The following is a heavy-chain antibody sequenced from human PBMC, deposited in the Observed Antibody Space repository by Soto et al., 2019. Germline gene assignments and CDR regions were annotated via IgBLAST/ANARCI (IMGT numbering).Heavy chain of an antibody. J-gene: IGHJ4*02. V-gene: IGHV4-59*01. CDR1: GGSISSYY. CDR3: ARNVPFIVRGVTLYYYFDY. Sequence: QVQLQESGPGLVKPSETLSLTCTVSGGSISSYYWSWIRQPPGKGLEWIGYIHNSGSTNYNPSLKSRLTISVDTSKNQFSLKLSSVTAADTAVYYCARNVPFIVRGVTLYYYFDYWGQGTLVTVSS. D-gene: IGHD3-10*01. CDR2: IHNSGST.